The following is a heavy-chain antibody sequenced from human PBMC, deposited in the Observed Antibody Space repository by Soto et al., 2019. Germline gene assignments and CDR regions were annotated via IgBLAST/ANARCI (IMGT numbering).Heavy chain of an antibody. CDR2: ISGGGDST. V-gene: IGHV3-23*01. CDR3: AKSFSSNWYDYFNS. D-gene: IGHD6-13*01. J-gene: IGHJ4*02. Sequence: PGGSLRLSCAASGFTFSSYAMSWVRQAPGKGLEWVSAISGGGDSTYYADSVKGRFTISRDTSKNTLYLQMNSLGAEDTALYYCAKSFSSNWYDYFNSWGQGSLVTVSS. CDR1: GFTFSSYA.